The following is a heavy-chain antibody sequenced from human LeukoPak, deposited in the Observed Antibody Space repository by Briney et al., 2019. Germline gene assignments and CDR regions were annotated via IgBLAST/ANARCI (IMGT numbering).Heavy chain of an antibody. V-gene: IGHV5-51*01. J-gene: IGHJ4*02. Sequence: GASLKISCKGSGCRFTSCWIGWVRQMPGKGLEWMGIIYPGDSDTRYSPSFQGQVTISADKSISTAYLQWSRLKASDTAMYYCARLVEVAGRLDYWGQGTPVIVSS. CDR3: ARLVEVAGRLDY. D-gene: IGHD6-19*01. CDR2: IYPGDSDT. CDR1: GCRFTSCW.